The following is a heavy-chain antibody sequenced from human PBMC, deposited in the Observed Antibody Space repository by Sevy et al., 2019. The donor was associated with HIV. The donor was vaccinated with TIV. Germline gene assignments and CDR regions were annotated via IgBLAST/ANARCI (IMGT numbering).Heavy chain of an antibody. D-gene: IGHD3-22*01. CDR3: TRDGESRWEVGSSGYYPIGY. CDR1: GFTFSRYW. CDR2: INTDGSTT. Sequence: GGSLRLSCAASGFTFSRYWMHWVRQVPGKGLVWVSRINTDGSTTSYADSVKGRFTISRDNAKNTLYLQMHSLRVDDTAEYYCTRDGESRWEVGSSGYYPIGYWGHGTLVTVSS. J-gene: IGHJ4*01. V-gene: IGHV3-74*01.